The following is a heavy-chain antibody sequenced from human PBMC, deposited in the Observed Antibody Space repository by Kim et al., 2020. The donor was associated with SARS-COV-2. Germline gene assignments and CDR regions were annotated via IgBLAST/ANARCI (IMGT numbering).Heavy chain of an antibody. Sequence: AQKFQGRVTITADESTSTAYMELSSLRSEDTAVYYCARVVSYGYIVYFDYWGQGTLVTVSS. D-gene: IGHD5-18*01. V-gene: IGHV1-69*01. CDR3: ARVVSYGYIVYFDY. J-gene: IGHJ4*02.